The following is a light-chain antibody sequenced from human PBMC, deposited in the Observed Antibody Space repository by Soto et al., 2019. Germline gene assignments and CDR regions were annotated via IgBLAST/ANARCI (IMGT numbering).Light chain of an antibody. Sequence: DIPMTQSPSSLSASVGDRVTITCRASPSISSYLNWYQQKPGKAPKVLIYDASSWAGGVPSRFTGSGSGTEFTLTINRLQTDDFATYYCQQYSVYWTFGQRTKVDIK. CDR1: PSISSY. J-gene: IGKJ1*01. CDR2: DAS. CDR3: QQYSVYWT. V-gene: IGKV1-5*01.